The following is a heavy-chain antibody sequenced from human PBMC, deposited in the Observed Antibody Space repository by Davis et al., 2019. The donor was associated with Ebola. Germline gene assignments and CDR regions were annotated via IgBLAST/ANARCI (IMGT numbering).Heavy chain of an antibody. CDR2: INHSGST. V-gene: IGHV4-4*02. D-gene: IGHD6-13*01. J-gene: IGHJ4*02. CDR3: ARHESYSSSRYPYYFDY. CDR1: GGSISSSNW. Sequence: GSLRLSCAVSGGSISSSNWWSWVRQPPGKGLEWIGEINHSGSTYYNPSLKSRVTISVDTSKNQFSLKLSSVTAADTAVYYCARHESYSSSRYPYYFDYWGQGTLVTVSS.